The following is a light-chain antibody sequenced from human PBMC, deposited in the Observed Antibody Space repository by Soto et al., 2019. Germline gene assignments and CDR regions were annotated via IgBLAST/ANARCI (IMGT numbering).Light chain of an antibody. CDR2: GAS. Sequence: EIVLTQSPGTLSLSPGARATLSCRASQSVDRNYLAWYQHKPGQAPRLLIYGASTRATGIPDRFSGSGSGTDFTLTISRLEPEDFAVYYCHQYGLSPPYTFGPGNKVDIK. V-gene: IGKV3-20*01. CDR3: HQYGLSPPYT. CDR1: QSVDRNY. J-gene: IGKJ3*01.